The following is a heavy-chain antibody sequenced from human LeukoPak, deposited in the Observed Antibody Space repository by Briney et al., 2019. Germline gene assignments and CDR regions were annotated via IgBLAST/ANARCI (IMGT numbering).Heavy chain of an antibody. V-gene: IGHV4-39*01. CDR1: GGSISSSSYY. J-gene: IGHJ1*01. D-gene: IGHD3-22*01. CDR2: IYYSGST. Sequence: SETLSLTCTVSGGSISSSSYYWGWIRQPPGKGLEWIGSIYYSGSTYYNPSPKSRVTISVDTSKNQFSLKLSSVTAADTAVYYCARHGHYYDSSGLLGYFQHWGQGTLVTVSS. CDR3: ARHGHYYDSSGLLGYFQH.